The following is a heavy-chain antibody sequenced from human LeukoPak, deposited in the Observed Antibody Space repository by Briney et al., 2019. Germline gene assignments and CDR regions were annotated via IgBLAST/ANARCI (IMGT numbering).Heavy chain of an antibody. CDR1: GGSFSNYF. V-gene: IGHV4-34*01. Sequence: PSETLSLTCTVSGGSFSNYFWTWLRQPPGKGVEWIGEISLSGTIKYNPSLKSRVTISVDTSKNQFSLKLSTVTAADTAVYYCALSTTTVTTRTLDYWGQGALVIVSS. CDR3: ALSTTTVTTRTLDY. J-gene: IGHJ4*02. D-gene: IGHD4-17*01. CDR2: ISLSGTI.